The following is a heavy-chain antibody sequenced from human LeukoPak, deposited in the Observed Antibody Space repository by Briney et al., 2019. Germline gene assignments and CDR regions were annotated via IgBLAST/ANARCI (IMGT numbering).Heavy chain of an antibody. CDR2: IKGDGSST. D-gene: IGHD6-13*01. V-gene: IGHV3-74*01. Sequence: GGSLRLSCAASGFTFSNYWMHWVRQTPGEGLVCVSLIKGDGSSTTYADSVKGRFTISRDNSKNTLYLQMNSLRGEDTAVYYCAKVGEQQLADYWGQGTLVTVSS. CDR3: AKVGEQQLADY. CDR1: GFTFSNYW. J-gene: IGHJ4*02.